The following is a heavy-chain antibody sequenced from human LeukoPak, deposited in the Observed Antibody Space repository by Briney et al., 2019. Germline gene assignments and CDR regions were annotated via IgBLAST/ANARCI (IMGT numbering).Heavy chain of an antibody. CDR1: SGPFTGDY. CDR2: INHRGNT. V-gene: IGHV4-34*01. D-gene: IGHD5/OR15-5a*01. CDR3: ARRPAVVSFRFDP. Sequence: SETLSLTCGVSSGPFTGDYWNWIRQPSGKGLEWIGEINHRGNTNYDPALKGRAVLSVDMSKKEVSLNLMSVTATDTAVYYCARRPAVVSFRFDPWGQGTLVTVSS. J-gene: IGHJ5*02.